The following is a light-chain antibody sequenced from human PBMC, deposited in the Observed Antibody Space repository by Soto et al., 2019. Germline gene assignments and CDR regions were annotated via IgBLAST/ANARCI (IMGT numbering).Light chain of an antibody. J-gene: IGLJ1*01. CDR2: GNS. V-gene: IGLV1-40*01. Sequence: QLVLTQPPSVSGAPGQRVTISCTGSSSNIGAGYDVPWYQQLPGTAPKLLIYGNSNRPSGVPDRFSGAKSGTSASLAITGLQADEEADYYCQSYDSSLSVYVFGTGTKVTVL. CDR1: SSNIGAGYD. CDR3: QSYDSSLSVYV.